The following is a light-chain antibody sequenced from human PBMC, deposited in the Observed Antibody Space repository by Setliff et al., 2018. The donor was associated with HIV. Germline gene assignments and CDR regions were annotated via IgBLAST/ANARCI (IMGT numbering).Light chain of an antibody. Sequence: SVLTQPPSVSGAPGQRVTISCTGSSSNIGAGFDVHWYQQFPGTAPKLLIYSFTNRPSGVPDRFSGSKSGTSASLAIAGLQAEDEADYYFQSYDSSLSGYVFGTGTKVTVL. J-gene: IGLJ1*01. CDR3: QSYDSSLSGYV. V-gene: IGLV1-40*01. CDR2: SFT. CDR1: SSNIGAGFD.